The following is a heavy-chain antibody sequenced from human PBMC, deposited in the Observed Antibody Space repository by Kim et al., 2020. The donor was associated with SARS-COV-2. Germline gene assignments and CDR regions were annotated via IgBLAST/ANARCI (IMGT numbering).Heavy chain of an antibody. V-gene: IGHV3-49*04. J-gene: IGHJ2*01. CDR2: IRSKAYGGTT. D-gene: IGHD3-16*02. Sequence: GGSLRLSCTASGFTFGDYAMSWVRQAPGKGLEWVGFIRSKAYGGTTEYAASVKGRFTISRDDSKSIAYLQMNSLKTEDTAVYYCTRHVSLGLRLNWYFDLWGRGTLVTVSS. CDR1: GFTFGDYA. CDR3: TRHVSLGLRLNWYFDL.